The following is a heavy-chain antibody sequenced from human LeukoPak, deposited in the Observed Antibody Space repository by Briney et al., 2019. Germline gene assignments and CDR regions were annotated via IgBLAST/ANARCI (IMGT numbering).Heavy chain of an antibody. J-gene: IGHJ5*02. CDR1: GGSISSGSYY. CDR2: IYTSGST. Sequence: SQTLSLTCTVSGGSISSGSYYWSWIRQPAGKGLEWIGRIYTSGSTNYNPSLKSRVTISVDTSKNQFSLKLSSVTAADTAVYYCAREWYQLHNWFDPWGQGTLVTVSS. D-gene: IGHD2-2*01. V-gene: IGHV4-61*02. CDR3: AREWYQLHNWFDP.